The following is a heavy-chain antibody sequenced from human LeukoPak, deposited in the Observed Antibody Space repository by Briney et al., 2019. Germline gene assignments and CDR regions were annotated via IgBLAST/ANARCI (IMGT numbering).Heavy chain of an antibody. Sequence: GGSLRLSCAASGFTVSNNYMSWVRQAPGKGLEWVSVIYTDGTTYFADSVKGRFTISRDNSKNTLYLQMNSLRAEDTAVYYCARWRVPGYFDYWGQGALVTVFS. J-gene: IGHJ4*02. V-gene: IGHV3-66*02. D-gene: IGHD3-10*01. CDR1: GFTVSNNY. CDR2: IYTDGTT. CDR3: ARWRVPGYFDY.